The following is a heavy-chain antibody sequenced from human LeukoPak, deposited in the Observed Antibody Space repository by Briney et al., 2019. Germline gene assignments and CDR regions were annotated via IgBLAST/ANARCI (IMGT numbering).Heavy chain of an antibody. CDR1: GFTFSSYE. J-gene: IGHJ5*02. D-gene: IGHD6-13*01. Sequence: VGSLRLSCAASGFTFSSYEMNWVRQAPGKGLEWVSYISISGGTIYYANSVQGRFTISRDNARNSLYLQMNSLRAEDTAVYYCARVEKYSSSWIDLWGQGTLVTVSS. CDR3: ARVEKYSSSWIDL. V-gene: IGHV3-48*03. CDR2: ISISGGTI.